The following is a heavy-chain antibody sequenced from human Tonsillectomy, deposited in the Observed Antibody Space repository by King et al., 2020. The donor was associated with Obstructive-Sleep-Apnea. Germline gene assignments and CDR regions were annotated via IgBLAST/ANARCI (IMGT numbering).Heavy chain of an antibody. J-gene: IGHJ4*02. V-gene: IGHV4-34*01. CDR3: ASLMVTTGDY. CDR1: GGSFSDYY. CDR2: INHSGGT. D-gene: IGHD4-17*01. Sequence: VQLQQWGAGLLKPSETLSLTCAVYGGSFSDYYWSWIRQPPGKGLEWIGEINHSGGTNYNPSLKSRVTISVDTSKNHFSLRLISVTAADTAVYYCASLMVTTGDYWGQGTLVTVSS.